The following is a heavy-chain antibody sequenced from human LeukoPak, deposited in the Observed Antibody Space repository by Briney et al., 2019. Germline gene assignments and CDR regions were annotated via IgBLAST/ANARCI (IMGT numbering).Heavy chain of an antibody. V-gene: IGHV3-23*01. D-gene: IGHD2-15*01. J-gene: IGHJ4*02. CDR1: EDTFRNTYG. Sequence: GGSLRLSCAASEDTFRNTYGMNWVRPAPGKGLEWVSGISGSGRNTYYADSVEGRFTISRDTPKNTLYLQMNSLRAEDTAIYFCAKAGYCNGGTCYGNFAYWGQGTLVTVSS. CDR2: ISGSGRNT. CDR3: AKAGYCNGGTCYGNFAY.